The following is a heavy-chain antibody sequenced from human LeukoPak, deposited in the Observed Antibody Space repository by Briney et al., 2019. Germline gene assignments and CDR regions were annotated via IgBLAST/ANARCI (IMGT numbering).Heavy chain of an antibody. CDR2: IYSGGST. CDR1: GLTVSSNY. D-gene: IGHD3-22*01. CDR3: ARENPYDSSGGLDY. Sequence: GGSLRLSCAASGLTVSSNYMSWVRQAPGKGLEWVSVIYSGGSTYYADSVKGRFTISRDNSKNTLYLQMNSLRAEDTAVYYCARENPYDSSGGLDYWGQGTLVTVSS. V-gene: IGHV3-66*01. J-gene: IGHJ4*02.